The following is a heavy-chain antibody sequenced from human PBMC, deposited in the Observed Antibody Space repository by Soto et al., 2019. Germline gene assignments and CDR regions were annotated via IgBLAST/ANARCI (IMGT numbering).Heavy chain of an antibody. CDR1: GFTFSSYA. V-gene: IGHV3-23*01. CDR2: ISGSGGST. D-gene: IGHD1-26*01. Sequence: GGSLRLSCAASGFTFSSYAMSWVRQAPGKGLEWVSAISGSGGSTYYADSVKGRFTISRDNSKNTLYLQMNSLRAEDTAVYYCAKIRAPTWELRDLYYFDYWGQGTLVTVSS. CDR3: AKIRAPTWELRDLYYFDY. J-gene: IGHJ4*02.